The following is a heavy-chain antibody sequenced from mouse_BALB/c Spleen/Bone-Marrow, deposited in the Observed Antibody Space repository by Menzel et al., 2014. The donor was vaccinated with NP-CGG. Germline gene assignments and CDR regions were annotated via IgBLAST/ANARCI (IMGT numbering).Heavy chain of an antibody. Sequence: EVQVVESGGGLVQPGGSLKLSCAASGFTFSSYGMSWVRQTPDKRLELVATINSNGGSTYYPDSVKGRFTISRDNAKNTLYLQMSSLKSEDTAMYYCARHSNDYWGQGTTLTVSS. CDR2: INSNGGST. V-gene: IGHV5-6-3*01. CDR3: ARHSNDY. CDR1: GFTFSSYG. J-gene: IGHJ2*01.